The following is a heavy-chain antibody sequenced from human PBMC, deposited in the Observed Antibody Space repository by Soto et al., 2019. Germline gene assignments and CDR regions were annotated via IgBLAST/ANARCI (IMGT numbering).Heavy chain of an antibody. CDR1: GYTFTGYY. CDR2: ISPKRGGT. V-gene: IGHV1-2*02. D-gene: IGHD1-7*01. J-gene: IGHJ4*02. CDR3: GRGRSGELVVFY. Sequence: QVQLVQSGAEVKESGASVKVSCKASGYTFTGYYIHWVRQAPGQGLEWVGEISPKRGGTRYAQKFQGRVTMTKDASITTVYMELSNLSPDDTAVYYCGRGRSGELVVFYWGQGTLVTVHS.